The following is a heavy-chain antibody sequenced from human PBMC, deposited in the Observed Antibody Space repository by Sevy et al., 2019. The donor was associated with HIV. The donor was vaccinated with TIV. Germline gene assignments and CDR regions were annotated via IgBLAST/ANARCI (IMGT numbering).Heavy chain of an antibody. CDR2: IYTSGST. Sequence: SETLSLTCTVSGGSISSYYWSWIRQPAGKGLEWIGRIYTSGSTNYNPSLKRRVTMSVDTSKNQFSLKLSSVTAADTAVYYCARGGYSSGWFDRGIYYYGMDVWGQGTTVTVSS. CDR3: ARGGYSSGWFDRGIYYYGMDV. V-gene: IGHV4-4*07. D-gene: IGHD6-19*01. J-gene: IGHJ6*02. CDR1: GGSISSYY.